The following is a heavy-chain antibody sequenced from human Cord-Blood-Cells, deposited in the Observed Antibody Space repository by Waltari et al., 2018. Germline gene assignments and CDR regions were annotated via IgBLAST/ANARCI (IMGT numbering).Heavy chain of an antibody. CDR1: GGSFSGYY. CDR2: INHSGST. CDR3: ARGRWDIVVVVAALWYFDL. V-gene: IGHV4-34*01. Sequence: QVQLQQCGAGLLKPSETLSLTCAVYGGSFSGYYWSWIRQPPGKRLEWIGEINHSGSTNYNPSLKSRVTISVDTSKNQFSLKLSSVTAADTAVYYCARGRWDIVVVVAALWYFDLWGRGTLVTVSS. D-gene: IGHD2-15*01. J-gene: IGHJ2*01.